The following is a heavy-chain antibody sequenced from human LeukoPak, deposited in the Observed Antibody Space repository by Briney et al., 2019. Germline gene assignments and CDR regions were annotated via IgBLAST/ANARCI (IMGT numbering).Heavy chain of an antibody. V-gene: IGHV4-38-2*01. CDR2: IHRSGGT. Sequence: PSETLSLTCAVSGYSISSGYYWGWIRPPPGKGLEWIGSIHRSGGTYHNPSLRSRVTISVDTSKNQFSLKLRSVTAADTAVYYCARLFGSDGKNCFDPWGQGTLVTVSS. J-gene: IGHJ5*02. CDR1: GYSISSGYY. D-gene: IGHD5-18*01. CDR3: ARLFGSDGKNCFDP.